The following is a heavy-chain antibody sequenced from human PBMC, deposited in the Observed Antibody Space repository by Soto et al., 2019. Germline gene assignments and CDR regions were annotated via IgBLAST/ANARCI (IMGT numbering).Heavy chain of an antibody. D-gene: IGHD3-10*01. CDR1: GFTFSSYA. J-gene: IGHJ6*02. CDR3: ARDGSITATDYYGMAV. CDR2: ISYDGSNK. V-gene: IGHV3-30-3*01. Sequence: QVQLVESGGGVVQPGRSLRLSCAASGFTFSSYAMHWVRQAPGKGLEWVAVISYDGSNKCYADSVKGRFTISRDNSKNTLYLQMNSLRAEDTAVYYCARDGSITATDYYGMAVWGQGTTVNVSS.